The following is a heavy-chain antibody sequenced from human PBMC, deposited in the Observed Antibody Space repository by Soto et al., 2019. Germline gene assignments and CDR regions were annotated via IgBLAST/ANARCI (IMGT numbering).Heavy chain of an antibody. Sequence: SETLSLTCTVSSGTISSRSHYWAWIRQPPGKGLEWIGVIDDSGSTHYSESLKSRVTISVDTSKNQFSLKLSSVTATDTAVYYCARQGRNTRIVLLKHYATDFWGQGTAVT. CDR2: IDDSGST. J-gene: IGHJ6*02. D-gene: IGHD3-22*01. CDR3: ARQGRNTRIVLLKHYATDF. CDR1: SGTISSRSHY. V-gene: IGHV4-39*01.